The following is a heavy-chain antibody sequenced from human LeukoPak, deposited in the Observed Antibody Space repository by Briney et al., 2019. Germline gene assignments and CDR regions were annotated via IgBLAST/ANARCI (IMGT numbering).Heavy chain of an antibody. Sequence: PSETLSLTCTVSGGSISSYYWSWIRQPPGKGLEWIGYIYTSGSTNYNPSLKSRVTISVDTSKNQFSLKLSSVTAADTAVYYCARKGYYDYVWGSYRYPDVFDIWGQGTMVPFFS. J-gene: IGHJ3*02. CDR3: ARKGYYDYVWGSYRYPDVFDI. D-gene: IGHD3-16*02. CDR2: IYTSGST. V-gene: IGHV4-4*09. CDR1: GGSISSYY.